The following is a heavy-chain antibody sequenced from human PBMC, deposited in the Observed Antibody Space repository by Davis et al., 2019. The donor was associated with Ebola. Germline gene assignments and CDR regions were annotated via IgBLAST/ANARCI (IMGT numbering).Heavy chain of an antibody. Sequence: SVKVSCKASRGTFSRYTISWVRQAPGQGLEWMGRIIPILGIANCAQKFQGRVTITADESTSTAYMEPSSLRSEDTAVYYCATPRPGYSRSWPPTSDWGQGAVVTVSS. V-gene: IGHV1-69*02. CDR1: RGTFSRYT. D-gene: IGHD6-13*01. CDR3: ATPRPGYSRSWPPTSD. J-gene: IGHJ4*02. CDR2: IIPILGIA.